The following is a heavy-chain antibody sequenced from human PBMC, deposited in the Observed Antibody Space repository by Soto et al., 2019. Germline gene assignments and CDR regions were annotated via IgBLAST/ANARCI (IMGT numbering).Heavy chain of an antibody. D-gene: IGHD6-13*01. J-gene: IGHJ5*02. Sequence: LSLTCTVSGGSISSGDYYWSWIRQPPGKGLEWVGYIYYSGSTYYNPSLKSRVTISVDTSKNQFSLKLSSVTAADTAVYYCARDSRRPKNSSSWLTWGQGTLVTVSS. CDR2: IYYSGST. CDR1: GGSISSGDYY. CDR3: ARDSRRPKNSSSWLT. V-gene: IGHV4-30-4*01.